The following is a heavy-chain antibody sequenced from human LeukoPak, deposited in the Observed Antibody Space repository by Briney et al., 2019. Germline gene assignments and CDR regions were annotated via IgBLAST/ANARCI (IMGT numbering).Heavy chain of an antibody. J-gene: IGHJ4*02. Sequence: GVSLRLSCAASGFTFSSYAMRWVRQAPGKGLEWVSSISGSGGSTYYADSVKGRFTVSRDNSKNTLYLQMNSLRAEDTAVYYCAKANYYDSSGYYWGQGTLVTVSS. CDR2: ISGSGGST. V-gene: IGHV3-23*01. CDR1: GFTFSSYA. D-gene: IGHD3-22*01. CDR3: AKANYYDSSGYY.